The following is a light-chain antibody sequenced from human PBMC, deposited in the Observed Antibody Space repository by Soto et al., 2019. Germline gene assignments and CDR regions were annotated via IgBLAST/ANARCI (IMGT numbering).Light chain of an antibody. J-gene: IGLJ2*01. Sequence: QSVLTQPASVSGSPVQSITISCTGTSSDVGGYNYVSWYQQHPGKAPKLMIYEVSNRPSGVSNRFSGSKSGNTASLTISGLQADDEADYYCTSYTSSSTLVFGGGTKVTVL. CDR1: SSDVGGYNY. CDR2: EVS. V-gene: IGLV2-14*01. CDR3: TSYTSSSTLV.